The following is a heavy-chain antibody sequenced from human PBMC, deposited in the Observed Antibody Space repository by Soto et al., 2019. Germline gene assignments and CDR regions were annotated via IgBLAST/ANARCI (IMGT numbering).Heavy chain of an antibody. CDR3: VRATYFSDSSGYTRCLDY. V-gene: IGHV3-72*01. D-gene: IGHD3-22*01. CDR2: SRDKPQGYST. Sequence: GGSLRLSCAGSGFTLGDHYIDWVRQAPGKGLEWVGRSRDKPQGYSTTYAASVKGRFTASRDESKNSAYLQMNSLKTEDTAVYYCVRATYFSDSSGYTRCLDYWGQGTLVTVSS. J-gene: IGHJ4*02. CDR1: GFTLGDHY.